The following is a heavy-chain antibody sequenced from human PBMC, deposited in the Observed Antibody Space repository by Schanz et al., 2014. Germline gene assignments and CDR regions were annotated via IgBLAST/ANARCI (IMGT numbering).Heavy chain of an antibody. CDR1: GGTFSSYT. V-gene: IGHV1-69*02. J-gene: IGHJ4*02. CDR3: ARGRTFDY. CDR2: IIPVLNIA. Sequence: QLQLVQSGAEVKKPGSSVKVSCKLSGGTFSSYTISWMRQAPGQGLEWMGKIIPVLNIATYAQRFQGRVSITADTSTNTAYMELSSLRSEDTAVYYCARGRTFDYWGQGTLVTVSS.